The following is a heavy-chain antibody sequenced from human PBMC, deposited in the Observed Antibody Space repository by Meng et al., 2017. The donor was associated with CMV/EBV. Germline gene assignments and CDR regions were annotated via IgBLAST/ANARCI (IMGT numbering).Heavy chain of an antibody. J-gene: IGHJ4*02. CDR3: RLGHYSQD. CDR1: GVPISNYW. V-gene: IGHV3-7*02. Sequence: YLVGSGGDLVQPGGSLSLSCAGSGVPISNYWMSWVRQAPGKGLEWVANIKNDGSERYYVDSVKGRFSISRDNADNSLYLQMNNLRAEDTAVYYCRLGHYSQDWGQGTLVTVSS. CDR2: IKNDGSER. D-gene: IGHD4-17*01.